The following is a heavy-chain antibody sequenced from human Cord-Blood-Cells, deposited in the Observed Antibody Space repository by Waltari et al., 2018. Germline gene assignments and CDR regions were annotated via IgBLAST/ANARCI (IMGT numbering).Heavy chain of an antibody. Sequence: QVQLQESGPGLVKPSETLSLTCTVSGGSISSYYWSWIRQPPGKGLEWSGYIYYSGSTNYNPALKSRVTISVDTSKNQFSLKLSSVTAADTAVYYCARARYCSGGSCYNWFDPWGQGTLVTVSS. CDR2: IYYSGST. V-gene: IGHV4-59*01. D-gene: IGHD2-15*01. J-gene: IGHJ5*02. CDR3: ARARYCSGGSCYNWFDP. CDR1: GGSISSYY.